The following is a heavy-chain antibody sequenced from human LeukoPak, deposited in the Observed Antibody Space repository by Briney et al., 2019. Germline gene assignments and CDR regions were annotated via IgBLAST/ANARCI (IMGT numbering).Heavy chain of an antibody. CDR1: GFTFSSYS. CDR3: ARDLAEWELPLRFDY. CDR2: LTPGGDNDI. V-gene: IGHV3-21*01. J-gene: IGHJ4*02. D-gene: IGHD1-26*01. Sequence: GGSLRLSCAASGFTFSSYSKNWVRQAPGKGLEWVSTLTPGGDNDIHYADSVKGRFTISRDNSKNSLYLQMNSLRAEDTAVYYCARDLAEWELPLRFDYWGQGTLVTVSS.